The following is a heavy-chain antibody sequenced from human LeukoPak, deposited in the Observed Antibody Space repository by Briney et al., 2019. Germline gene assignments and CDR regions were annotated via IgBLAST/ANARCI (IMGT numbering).Heavy chain of an antibody. CDR1: GDTFSSYA. V-gene: IGHV1-69*13. CDR3: ARTASPALYFQH. D-gene: IGHD2-21*02. J-gene: IGHJ1*01. CDR2: VIPIFGTA. Sequence: SVKVSCKASGDTFSSYAISWVRQAPGQGLEWMGGVIPIFGTANYAQKFQGRVTITADESTSTAYMELSSLRSEDTAVYYCARTASPALYFQHWGQGTLVTVSS.